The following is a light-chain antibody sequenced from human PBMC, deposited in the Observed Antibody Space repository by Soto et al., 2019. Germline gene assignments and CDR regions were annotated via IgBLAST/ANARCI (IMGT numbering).Light chain of an antibody. Sequence: QSVLTQPRSVSGSPGQSVTISCTGTSSDVGGYNYVSWYQQHPGKAPKLTIYDVSKRPSGVPDRFSGSKSGNTASLTISGLQAEDEADYYCCSYAGSYTFGVFGTGTKVTVL. V-gene: IGLV2-11*01. J-gene: IGLJ1*01. CDR2: DVS. CDR1: SSDVGGYNY. CDR3: CSYAGSYTFGV.